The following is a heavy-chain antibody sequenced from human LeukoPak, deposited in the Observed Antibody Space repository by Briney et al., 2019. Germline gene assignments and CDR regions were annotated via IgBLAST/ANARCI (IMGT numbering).Heavy chain of an antibody. D-gene: IGHD3-10*01. CDR1: GFTFSSYA. CDR2: ISGSGGST. V-gene: IGHV3-23*01. Sequence: QPGGSLRVSCAASGFTFSSYAMSWVRQAPGKGLEWVSAISGSGGSTYYADSVKGRFTISRDNSKNTLYLQMHSLTAEDTAVYYCAKYQSYYNWFDPWGQGTLVTVSS. J-gene: IGHJ5*02. CDR3: AKYQSYYNWFDP.